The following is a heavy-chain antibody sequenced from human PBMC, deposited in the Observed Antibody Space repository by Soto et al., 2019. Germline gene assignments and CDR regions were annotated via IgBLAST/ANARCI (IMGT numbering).Heavy chain of an antibody. Sequence: GGSLRLSCAASGFTFSSYAMSWVRQAPGKGLEWVSAISGSGGSTYYADSVKGRFTISRDNSKNTLYLQMNSLGAEDTAVYYCAKESTEDSSSYNWFDPWGQGTLVTVS. D-gene: IGHD6-6*01. CDR3: AKESTEDSSSYNWFDP. CDR2: ISGSGGST. J-gene: IGHJ5*02. CDR1: GFTFSSYA. V-gene: IGHV3-23*01.